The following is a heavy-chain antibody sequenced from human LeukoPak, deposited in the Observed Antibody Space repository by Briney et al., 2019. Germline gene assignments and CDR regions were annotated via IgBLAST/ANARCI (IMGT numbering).Heavy chain of an antibody. CDR2: ISAYNGNT. CDR1: GYTFTSYG. J-gene: IGHJ5*02. Sequence: ASVKVSCKASGYTFTSYGISWVRQAPGQGLEWMGWISAYNGNTNYAQKLQGRVTMTTDTSTSTAYMELRSLRSDDTAVYYCARDSEWELLRWNWFDPWGQGTLVTVSS. D-gene: IGHD1-26*01. CDR3: ARDSEWELLRWNWFDP. V-gene: IGHV1-18*01.